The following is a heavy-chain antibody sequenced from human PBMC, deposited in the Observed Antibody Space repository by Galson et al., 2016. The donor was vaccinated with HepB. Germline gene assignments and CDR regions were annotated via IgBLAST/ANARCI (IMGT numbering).Heavy chain of an antibody. CDR2: IYWDDDK. Sequence: LVKPTQTLTLTCTFSGFSLSTSGVAVGWIRQPPGKALEWLALIYWDDDKRYSPSLKTRLTLTKDTSNNQVVLTMTNMDPVDTATYYCAHTTVSKGFDFWGQGALVTVSS. D-gene: IGHD4-17*01. CDR3: AHTTVSKGFDF. CDR1: GFSLSTSGVA. J-gene: IGHJ4*02. V-gene: IGHV2-5*02.